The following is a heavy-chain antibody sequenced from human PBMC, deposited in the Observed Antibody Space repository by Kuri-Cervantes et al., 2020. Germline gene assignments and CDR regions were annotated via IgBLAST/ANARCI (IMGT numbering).Heavy chain of an antibody. Sequence: GESLKISCAASGFTFSSYGMRWVRQAPGKGLEWVAVISYDGSNKYCADSVKGRFTISRDNSKNTLYPQMNSLRAEDTAVYYCARDWGYCSGGSCYNSDYWGQGTLVTVSS. CDR2: ISYDGSNK. V-gene: IGHV3-30*03. D-gene: IGHD2-15*01. CDR1: GFTFSSYG. J-gene: IGHJ4*02. CDR3: ARDWGYCSGGSCYNSDY.